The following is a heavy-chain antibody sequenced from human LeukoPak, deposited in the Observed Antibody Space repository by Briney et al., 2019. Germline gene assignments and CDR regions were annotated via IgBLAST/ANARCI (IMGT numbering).Heavy chain of an antibody. CDR1: GFTFSSYA. J-gene: IGHJ5*02. D-gene: IGHD6-13*01. Sequence: GGSLRLSCAASGFTFSSYAMNWVRQAPGKGLEWVSGVSGNGGSTYYADSVKGRFTISRDNSKNTLYLQVNSLRAEDTAVYYCAKDPDSSPVAWFDPWGQGTLVTVSS. CDR3: AKDPDSSPVAWFDP. V-gene: IGHV3-23*01. CDR2: VSGNGGST.